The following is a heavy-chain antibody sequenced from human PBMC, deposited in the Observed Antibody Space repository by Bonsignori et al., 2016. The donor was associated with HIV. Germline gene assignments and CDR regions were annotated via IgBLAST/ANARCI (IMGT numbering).Heavy chain of an antibody. J-gene: IGHJ4*02. D-gene: IGHD3-16*01. CDR3: AKVKDYVWGSYYYDY. Sequence: VRQAPGKGLEWVAVIWYDGSNKYYADSVKGRFTISRDNSKNTLYLQMNSLRAEDTAVYYCAKVKDYVWGSYYYDYWGQGTLVTVSS. V-gene: IGHV3-33*06. CDR2: IWYDGSNK.